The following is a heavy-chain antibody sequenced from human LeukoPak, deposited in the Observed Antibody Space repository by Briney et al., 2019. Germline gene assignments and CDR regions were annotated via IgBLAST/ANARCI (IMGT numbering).Heavy chain of an antibody. CDR3: LVGELLYFDY. J-gene: IGHJ4*02. Sequence: ASVKVSCKVSGYTLTELSMHWVRQAPVKGLEWMGGFDPEDGETIYAQKFQGRVTMTEDTSTDTAYMELSSLRSEDTAVYYCLVGELLYFDYWGQGTLVTVSP. V-gene: IGHV1-24*01. CDR2: FDPEDGET. CDR1: GYTLTELS. D-gene: IGHD3-10*01.